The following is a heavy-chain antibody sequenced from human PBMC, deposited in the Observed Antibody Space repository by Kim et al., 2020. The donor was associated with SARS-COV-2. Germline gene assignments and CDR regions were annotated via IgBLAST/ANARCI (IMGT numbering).Heavy chain of an antibody. CDR2: ISYDGSNK. Sequence: GGSLRLSCAASGFTFSSYGMHWVHQAPGKGLEWVAVISYDGSNKYYADSVKGRFTISRDNSKNTLYLQMNSLRAEDTAVYYCATGSRIVGEGGWFDPWGQGTLVTVSS. J-gene: IGHJ5*02. D-gene: IGHD1-26*01. CDR1: GFTFSSYG. CDR3: ATGSRIVGEGGWFDP. V-gene: IGHV3-33*05.